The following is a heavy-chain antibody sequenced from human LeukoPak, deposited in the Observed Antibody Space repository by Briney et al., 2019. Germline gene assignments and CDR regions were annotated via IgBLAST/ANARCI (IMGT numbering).Heavy chain of an antibody. D-gene: IGHD2-2*01. CDR3: ARYIVVVPAAAFDY. CDR1: GYSISSGYY. CDR2: IYHSGST. J-gene: IGHJ4*02. Sequence: SETLSLTCAVSGYSISSGYYWGWIRQPPGKGLEWIGGIYHSGSTYYNPSLKSRVTISVDTSKNQFSLKLSSVTAADTAVYYCARYIVVVPAAAFDYWGQGTLVTVSS. V-gene: IGHV4-38-2*01.